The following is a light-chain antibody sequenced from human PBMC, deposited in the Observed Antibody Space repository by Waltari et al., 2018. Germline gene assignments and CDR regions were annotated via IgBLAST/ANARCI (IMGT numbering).Light chain of an antibody. V-gene: IGLV3-1*01. J-gene: IGLJ2*01. CDR2: EDR. CDR3: QAWDSSIV. CDR1: NLGAKY. Sequence: SYELTQPPSVSVSPGQPASITCSGDNLGAKYASWYQQKPGQSPVLVIYEDRRRPSGIPERFSGSNSGNTATLTISGTQAMDEADYYCQAWDSSIVFGGGTKLTVL.